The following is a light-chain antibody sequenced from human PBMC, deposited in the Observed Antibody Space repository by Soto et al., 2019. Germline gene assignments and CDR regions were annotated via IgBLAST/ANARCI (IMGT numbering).Light chain of an antibody. Sequence: DIQMTQSPSSLSASVGDRVTITCRASQGISNYLALYQQKPGKVPKLLIYAASTLQSGVPSRFSGSGSGTDFTLTNSSLQPEDGATYYCQKYNRAPVTFGGETQVEIK. CDR2: AAS. CDR3: QKYNRAPVT. V-gene: IGKV1-27*01. J-gene: IGKJ4*01. CDR1: QGISNY.